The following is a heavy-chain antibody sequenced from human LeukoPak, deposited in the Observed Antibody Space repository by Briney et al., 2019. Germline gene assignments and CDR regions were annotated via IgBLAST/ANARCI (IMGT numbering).Heavy chain of an antibody. D-gene: IGHD5-18*01. CDR1: GFTFSSYA. Sequence: GGSLRLSCAASGFTFSSYAMNWVRQAPGKGLEWVSVISGTGGRTYYADSVKGRFTISRDNAKNSLYLQMNGLRAEDTAVYYCARESGYRGDAFDIWGQGTMVTVSS. J-gene: IGHJ3*02. CDR3: ARESGYRGDAFDI. V-gene: IGHV3-23*01. CDR2: ISGTGGRT.